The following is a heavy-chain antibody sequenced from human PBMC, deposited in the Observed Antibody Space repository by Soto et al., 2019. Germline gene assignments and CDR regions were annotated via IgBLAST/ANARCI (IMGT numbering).Heavy chain of an antibody. V-gene: IGHV3-48*01. J-gene: IGHJ4*02. CDR3: GKVADSGYYTVVR. Sequence: GGSLRLSCAASGLTLSTSSMNWVRQAPGKGLEWISYIRRHISVTAYADSVKGRFTISRDSAKNSLYLQMDSLRVEDTAVYYSGKVADSGYYTVVRWGQGTLVTVSS. D-gene: IGHD3-22*01. CDR1: GLTLSTSS. CDR2: IRRHISVT.